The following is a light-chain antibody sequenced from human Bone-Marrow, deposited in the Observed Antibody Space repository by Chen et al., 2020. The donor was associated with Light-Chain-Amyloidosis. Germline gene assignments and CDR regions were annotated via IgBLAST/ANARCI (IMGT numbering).Light chain of an antibody. CDR2: GAS. CDR1: QSVNNH. V-gene: IGKV3-15*01. Sequence: RVMTQSPVTLSVSPGERAPLSCRASQSVNNHLAWYQQKPGQTPRLLIYGASTRAPATPTRISGSGSGTEFTLTISSLKSEDVAVYYCQQYYDWPTFGPGTKVHI. J-gene: IGKJ3*01. CDR3: QQYYDWPT.